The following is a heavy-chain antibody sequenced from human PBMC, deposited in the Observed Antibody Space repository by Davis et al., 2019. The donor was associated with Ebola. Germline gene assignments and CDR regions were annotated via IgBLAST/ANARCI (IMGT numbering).Heavy chain of an antibody. CDR3: ARDSSGYYDAFDI. CDR2: IDSSASTT. J-gene: IGHJ3*02. D-gene: IGHD3-22*01. V-gene: IGHV3-48*03. Sequence: GESLKISCAASEFTFSSYEMNWVRQAPGKGLEWVSYIDSSASTTYYADSVKGRFTISRDNAKNSLFLQMNSLRAEDMALYYCARDSSGYYDAFDIWGQGTMVTVSS. CDR1: EFTFSSYE.